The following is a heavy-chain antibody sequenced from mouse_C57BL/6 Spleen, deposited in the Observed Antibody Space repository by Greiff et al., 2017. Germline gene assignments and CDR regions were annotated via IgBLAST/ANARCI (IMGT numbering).Heavy chain of an antibody. J-gene: IGHJ2*01. D-gene: IGHD3-2*02. Sequence: QVQLQQSGPELVKPGASVTISCKASGYTFTDYYINWVKQRPGQGLEWIGLIYPGSGNTKYNEKFKGKATLTVDTSSSTAYMQLSSLTSEDSAVYFCARSRQRRPHFDYWGQGTTLTVSS. CDR2: IYPGSGNT. CDR3: ARSRQRRPHFDY. CDR1: GYTFTDYY. V-gene: IGHV1-84*01.